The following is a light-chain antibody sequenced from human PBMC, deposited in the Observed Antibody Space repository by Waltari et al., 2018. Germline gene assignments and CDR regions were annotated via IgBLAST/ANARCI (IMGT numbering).Light chain of an antibody. Sequence: EIVLTQSPGTPSLSPGERATLSCRASPSVSRALAGYQQKPGQAPRLLIYDASRRATGIPDRFSGSVSGTDFSLTITGLEPEDFAVYYCQHYVRLPATFGQGTKVEIK. V-gene: IGKV3-20*01. CDR3: QHYVRLPAT. J-gene: IGKJ1*01. CDR2: DAS. CDR1: PSVSRA.